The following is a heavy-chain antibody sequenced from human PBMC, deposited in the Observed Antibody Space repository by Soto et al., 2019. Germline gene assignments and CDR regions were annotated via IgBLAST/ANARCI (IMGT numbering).Heavy chain of an antibody. CDR2: ISPNSGGT. V-gene: IGHV1-2*02. D-gene: IGHD2-15*01. CDR1: GYTFKLYF. Sequence: QVQLVQSGAEVRKAGASVKVSCKASGYTFKLYFMHWVRQAPGEGLEWMGWISPNSGGTNYAQKFQGRVTMTRDTSISTVYMELSSLKSDDTAVYYCARGGGWYDYWGQGTLVTVS. J-gene: IGHJ4*02. CDR3: ARGGGWYDY.